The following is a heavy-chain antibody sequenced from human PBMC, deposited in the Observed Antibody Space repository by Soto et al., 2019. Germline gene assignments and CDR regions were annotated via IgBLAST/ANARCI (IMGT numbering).Heavy chain of an antibody. V-gene: IGHV4-59*01. J-gene: IGHJ4*02. CDR1: GGSISGYY. D-gene: IGHD3-10*01. Sequence: SETLSLTCTVSGGSISGYYWSWIRQPPGKGLEWIGYMYNTGSTVYNPSFKSRVTISVDTSKNQFSLKLNSVTAADTAVYYCASYASGTYPLFDQWGRGTLVTVS. CDR2: MYNTGST. CDR3: ASYASGTYPLFDQ.